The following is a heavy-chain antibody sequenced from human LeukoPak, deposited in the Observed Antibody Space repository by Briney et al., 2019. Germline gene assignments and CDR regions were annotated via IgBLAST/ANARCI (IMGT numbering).Heavy chain of an antibody. CDR2: INPNSGDP. CDR3: ARGIAATDDY. Sequence: ASVKVSCKASGYTFTGYFMHWVRQAPGQGLEWMGRINPNSGDPNYAQKFQGRVTMTRDTSISTAYMELSSLRSDDTVMYYCARGIAATDDYWGQGTLVTVSS. V-gene: IGHV1-2*05. CDR1: GYTFTGYF. J-gene: IGHJ4*02. D-gene: IGHD6-13*01.